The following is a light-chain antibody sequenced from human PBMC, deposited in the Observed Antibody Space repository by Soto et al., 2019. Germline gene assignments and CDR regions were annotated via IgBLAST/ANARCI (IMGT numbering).Light chain of an antibody. J-gene: IGKJ1*01. CDR3: QQYNSHSRT. CDR2: DAS. Sequence: DIVLTQSPATLALSPGERATLSCRASQSVSSYLAWYQQKPGQAPRLLIYDASNRATGIPARFSGSGSGSDFTLTISTLQPDDSATYYCQQYNSHSRTFGQGPKVDI. V-gene: IGKV3-11*01. CDR1: QSVSSY.